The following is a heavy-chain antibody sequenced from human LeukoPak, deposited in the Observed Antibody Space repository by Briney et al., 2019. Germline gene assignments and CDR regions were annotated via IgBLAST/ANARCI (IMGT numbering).Heavy chain of an antibody. CDR1: GYTFTNYA. V-gene: IGHV1-3*01. CDR2: INACNGYT. CDR3: ATFSWLLFAFDI. Sequence: ASVKVSCKASGYTFTNYAMHWVRQAPGQRLEWMGWINACNGYTKYSQKFQGRVTITRDTSATTAYMELSSLRSEDTAVYYCATFSWLLFAFDIWGQGTMVTVSS. J-gene: IGHJ3*02. D-gene: IGHD3-3*01.